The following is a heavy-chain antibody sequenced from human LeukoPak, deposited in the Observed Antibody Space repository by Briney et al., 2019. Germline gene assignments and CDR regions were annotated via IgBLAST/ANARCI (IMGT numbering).Heavy chain of an antibody. CDR2: ISGSGGSS. V-gene: IGHV3-23*01. Sequence: PGGSLRLSCAASGFTFSSYAMNWVRQAPGKGLEWVSSISGSGGSSYYADSVKGRFTISRDYSKNTLYLQMNSLRAEDTAVYYCAKSSGIYGDRNAFDIWGQGTMVTVSS. CDR3: AKSSGIYGDRNAFDI. J-gene: IGHJ3*02. CDR1: GFTFSSYA. D-gene: IGHD4-17*01.